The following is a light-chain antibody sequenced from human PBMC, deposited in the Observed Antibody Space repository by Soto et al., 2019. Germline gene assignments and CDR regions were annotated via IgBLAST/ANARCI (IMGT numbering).Light chain of an antibody. Sequence: DIQMTQSPSSLSASVGDRVTITCRASQSISNYLNWYQQKPGRAPKHLIYGASSLQSGVPSRFSGSGSGTDFTLTISSLQPEDSATYYCQQSYSIPTFGGGTKVEIK. CDR2: GAS. CDR1: QSISNY. CDR3: QQSYSIPT. V-gene: IGKV1-39*01. J-gene: IGKJ4*01.